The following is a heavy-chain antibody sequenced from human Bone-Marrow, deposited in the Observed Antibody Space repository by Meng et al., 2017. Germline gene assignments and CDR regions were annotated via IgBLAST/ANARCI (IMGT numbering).Heavy chain of an antibody. J-gene: IGHJ4*02. CDR2: IYHSGST. CDR1: GDFISSGGYS. V-gene: IGHV4-30-2*01. Sequence: QLQLQESGSGPLKPSQTLSLTCAVSGDFISSGGYSWSWIRQPPGKGLEWIGYIYHSGSTYFNPSLKSRVTVSVDRSKNQFSLNLSSVTAADTAVYYCARYSSSSLAFDFWGQGTLVTVSS. CDR3: ARYSSSSLAFDF. D-gene: IGHD6-6*01.